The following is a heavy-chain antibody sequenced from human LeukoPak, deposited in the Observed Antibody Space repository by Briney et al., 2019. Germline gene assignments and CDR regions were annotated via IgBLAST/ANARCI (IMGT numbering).Heavy chain of an antibody. CDR3: ARVGKKQQLDTGDY. CDR1: GYTFTTYN. V-gene: IGHV1-18*01. J-gene: IGHJ4*02. Sequence: GASVKVSCKASGYTFTTYNINWVRQAPGQGLEWMGWISADNGNTNYAQKLQGRVTMTTDTSTSTAYMELRSLRSGDTAVYYCARVGKKQQLDTGDYWGQGTLVTVSS. D-gene: IGHD6-13*01. CDR2: ISADNGNT.